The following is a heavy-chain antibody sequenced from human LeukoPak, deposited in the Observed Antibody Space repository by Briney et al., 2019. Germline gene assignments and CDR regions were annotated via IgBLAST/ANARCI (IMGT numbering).Heavy chain of an antibody. V-gene: IGHV3-21*01. Sequence: GGSLRLSCAASGFTFDDYGMSWVRQAPGKGLEWVSSISSSSSYIYYADSVKGRFTISRDNAKNSLYLQMNSLRAEDTAVYYCARGGSYLFDYWGQGTLVTVSS. J-gene: IGHJ4*02. D-gene: IGHD1-26*01. CDR1: GFTFDDYG. CDR2: ISSSSSYI. CDR3: ARGGSYLFDY.